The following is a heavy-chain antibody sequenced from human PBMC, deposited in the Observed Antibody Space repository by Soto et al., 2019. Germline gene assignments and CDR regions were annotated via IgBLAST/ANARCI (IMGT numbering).Heavy chain of an antibody. V-gene: IGHV3-33*01. CDR3: ARNYDSSGYQPVDAFDI. CDR2: IWYDGSNK. D-gene: IGHD3-22*01. CDR1: GFTFSSYG. J-gene: IGHJ3*02. Sequence: QVQLVESGGGVVQPGRSLRLSCAASGFTFSSYGMHWVRQAPGKGLEWVAVIWYDGSNKYYADSVKGRFTISRDNSKNTLYLQTNSLRAEDTSVYYCARNYDSSGYQPVDAFDIWGQGTMVTVSS.